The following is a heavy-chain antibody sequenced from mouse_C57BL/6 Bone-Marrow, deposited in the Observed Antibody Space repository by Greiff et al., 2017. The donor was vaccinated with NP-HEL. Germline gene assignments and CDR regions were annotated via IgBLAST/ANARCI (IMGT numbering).Heavy chain of an antibody. V-gene: IGHV1-81*01. J-gene: IGHJ2*01. CDR1: GYTFTSYG. CDR2: IYPSSGNT. D-gene: IGHD1-1*01. Sequence: QVQLQQSGAELARPGASVKLSCKASGYTFTSYGISWVKQRTGQGLEWIGEIYPSSGNTYYNEKFKGKATLTADKASSTAYMELRSLTSEDSAVYFCAVAYYYGSSWDYWGQGTTLTVSS. CDR3: AVAYYYGSSWDY.